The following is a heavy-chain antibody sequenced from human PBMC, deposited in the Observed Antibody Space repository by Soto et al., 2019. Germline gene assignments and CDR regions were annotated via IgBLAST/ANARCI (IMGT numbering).Heavy chain of an antibody. CDR3: ARGLGDQYDFWSDYPAAVDF. Sequence: EVQLLESGGGLVQPGGSLRLSCAASGFTFSSYAMDWVRQSSGKGLEWVSYVSGSGSSTYYADSVKGRFTISRDNSKNMVCLQMGSLRAEDTAVYYCARGLGDQYDFWSDYPAAVDFWGQGTQVTVSS. V-gene: IGHV3-23*01. D-gene: IGHD3-3*01. J-gene: IGHJ4*02. CDR2: VSGSGSST. CDR1: GFTFSSYA.